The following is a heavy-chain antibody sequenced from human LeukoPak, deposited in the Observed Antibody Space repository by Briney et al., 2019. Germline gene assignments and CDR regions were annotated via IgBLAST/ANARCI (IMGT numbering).Heavy chain of an antibody. J-gene: IGHJ4*02. CDR3: AKDSTYYDFWSGYPFDY. V-gene: IGHV3-23*01. D-gene: IGHD3-3*01. Sequence: PGGSLRLSCSASRFTFSSYAMSWVRQAPGKGLEWVSAISGSGGSTYYADSVKGRFTISRDNSKNTLYLQMNSLRAEDTAVYYCAKDSTYYDFWSGYPFDYWGQGTLVTVSS. CDR2: ISGSGGST. CDR1: RFTFSSYA.